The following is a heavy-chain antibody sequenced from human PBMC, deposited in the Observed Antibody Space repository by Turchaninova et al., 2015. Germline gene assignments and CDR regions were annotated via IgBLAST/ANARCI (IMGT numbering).Heavy chain of an antibody. Sequence: QLQESGPGRVHPSETLSLTGAVSGYSITRGYHWAWIRQAPGKGLEWIGSIYHRGTIYYHPSRKSRVTISVDTSKNQFSLKLTSVTAADTAVYYGARHSVQWGGGSGDFDWWGQGSLVTVSS. V-gene: IGHV4-38-2*01. CDR3: ARHSVQWGGGSGDFDW. J-gene: IGHJ4*02. CDR2: IYHRGTI. D-gene: IGHD3-16*01. CDR1: GYSITRGYH.